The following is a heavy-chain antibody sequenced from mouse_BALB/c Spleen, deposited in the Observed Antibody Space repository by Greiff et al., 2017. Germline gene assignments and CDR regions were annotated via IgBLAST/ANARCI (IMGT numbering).Heavy chain of an antibody. J-gene: IGHJ2*01. V-gene: IGHV5-6*01. CDR2: ISSGGSYT. CDR1: GFTFSSYG. Sequence: EVQRVESGGDLVKPGGSLKLSCAASGFTFSSYGMSWVRQTPDKRLEWVATISSGGSYTYYPDSVKGRFTISRDNAKNTLYLQMSSLKSEDTAMYYCARPYDRGSDCWGQGTTLTVSS. CDR3: ARPYDRGSDC. D-gene: IGHD2-12*01.